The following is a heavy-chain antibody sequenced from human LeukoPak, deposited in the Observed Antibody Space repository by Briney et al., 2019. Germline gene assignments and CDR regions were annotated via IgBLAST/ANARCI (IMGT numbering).Heavy chain of an antibody. D-gene: IGHD2-15*01. V-gene: IGHV3-23*01. CDR1: GFTFSSYA. CDR3: ARQLGYCSGCNSYFAL. Sequence: GGSLRLSCAASGFTFSSYAMSWVRQAPGKGLEWVSAISGSGESTYDKDSVKGRFSSSRDNSNYPLYLQLPRLPAPDPAVYHCARQLGYCSGCNSYFALSGPGALVTVSS. CDR2: ISGSGEST. J-gene: IGHJ4*02.